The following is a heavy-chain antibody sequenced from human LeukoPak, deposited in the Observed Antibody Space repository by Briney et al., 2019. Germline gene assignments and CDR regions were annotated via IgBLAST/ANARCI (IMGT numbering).Heavy chain of an antibody. CDR1: GGSITNYY. CDR3: VRASITYYYYYYMGV. CDR2: IHYSGST. J-gene: IGHJ6*03. Sequence: PSETLSLTCTVSGGSITNYYWTWIRQPPGKGLEWIGYIHYSGSTNYNPSLKSRVTISVDTSKNQFSLKLSSVTAADTAVYYCVRASITYYYYYYMGVWGKGTTVTVSS. V-gene: IGHV4-59*01. D-gene: IGHD1-14*01.